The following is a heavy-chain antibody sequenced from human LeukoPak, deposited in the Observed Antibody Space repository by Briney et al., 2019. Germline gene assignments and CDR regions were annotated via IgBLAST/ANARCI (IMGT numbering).Heavy chain of an antibody. J-gene: IGHJ3*02. Sequence: SVNVSCTASGGTFSSYAISWVRQAPGQGLEWMGGIIPIFGTANYAQKFQGRVTITADESTSTAYMELSSLRSEDTAVYYCARDGEMYYYDSSGYYPDAFDIWGQGTMVTVSS. V-gene: IGHV1-69*13. CDR2: IIPIFGTA. CDR3: ARDGEMYYYDSSGYYPDAFDI. CDR1: GGTFSSYA. D-gene: IGHD3-22*01.